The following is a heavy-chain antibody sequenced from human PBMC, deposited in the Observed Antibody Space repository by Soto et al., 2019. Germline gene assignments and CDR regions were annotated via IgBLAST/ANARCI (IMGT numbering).Heavy chain of an antibody. CDR2: IHNSGST. D-gene: IGHD6-19*01. CDR3: ARDLGSEQWFFDN. V-gene: IGHV4-31*03. Sequence: QVQLQESGPGLVKPSQTLSLTCLVSGASVSGDGSYCSWIRQHPGKGLEFIGYIHNSGSTYSNPSIENRVAMSIDTSKNQFSRRLSSVTAADSAVYFCARDLGSEQWFFDNWGQGILVTVSS. J-gene: IGHJ4*02. CDR1: GASVSGDGSY.